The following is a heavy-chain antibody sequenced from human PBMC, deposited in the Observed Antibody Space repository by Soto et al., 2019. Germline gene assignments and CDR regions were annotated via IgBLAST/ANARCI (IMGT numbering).Heavy chain of an antibody. Sequence: GGSRILSFVVSEFTFRSSAMSWVRQAPGKGLEWVSCIGVGGRNTYYGEPVKGRFTISRDNSNSRLYLEMNSLRAENTAVYFCARDPPDFSSTWFGMDXWGQGTTVTVS. CDR2: IGVGGRNT. CDR1: EFTFRSSA. CDR3: ARDPPDFSSTWFGMDX. V-gene: IGHV3-23*01. J-gene: IGHJ6*02. D-gene: IGHD6-6*01.